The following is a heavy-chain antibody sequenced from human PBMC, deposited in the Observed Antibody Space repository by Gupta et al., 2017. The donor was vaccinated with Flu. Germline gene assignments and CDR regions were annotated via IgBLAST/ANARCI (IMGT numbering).Heavy chain of an antibody. CDR2: IIPLRGTT. CDR3: ARRGGYTNPGYFHYYGEDV. CDR1: GDSFSNYV. J-gene: IGHJ6*02. Sequence: QVRLVQSGAEARKPGSSVKVSCKSSGDSFSNYVVGWVRQIPGAGFEWMGGIIPLRGTTFYAQKFQGRLTVTADESLTTVYMELSGLKFEDTAVYFCARRGGYTNPGYFHYYGEDVWGQGTSVIVSS. V-gene: IGHV1-69*01. D-gene: IGHD3-22*01.